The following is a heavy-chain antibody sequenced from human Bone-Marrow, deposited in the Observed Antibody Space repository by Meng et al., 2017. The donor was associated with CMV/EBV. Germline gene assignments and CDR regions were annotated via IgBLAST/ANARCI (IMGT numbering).Heavy chain of an antibody. V-gene: IGHV4-61*01. CDR3: ARGTSSWFPLFDY. CDR1: GYSISSGYN. D-gene: IGHD6-13*01. J-gene: IGHJ4*02. CDR2: IYYSGST. Sequence: SETLSLTCSVSGYSISSGYNWAWIRQPPGKGLEWIGYIYYSGSTNYNPSLKSRVTISVDTSKNQFSLKLSSVTAADTAVYYCARGTSSWFPLFDYWGQGTLVTVSS.